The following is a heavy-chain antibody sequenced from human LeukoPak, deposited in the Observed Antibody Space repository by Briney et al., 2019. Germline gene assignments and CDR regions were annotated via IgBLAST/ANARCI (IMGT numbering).Heavy chain of an antibody. CDR1: GFTFSNYA. J-gene: IGHJ5*02. CDR2: LSYDGSKK. CDR3: ARVGSGSSLVDP. D-gene: IGHD1-26*01. Sequence: GGSLRLSCAASGFTFSNYAMHWVRQAPGKGLEWVAVLSYDGSKKDYADSVKGRFTISRDNSKNTLFLQMNSLRAEDTAVYYCARVGSGSSLVDPWGQGTLVTVSS. V-gene: IGHV3-30-3*01.